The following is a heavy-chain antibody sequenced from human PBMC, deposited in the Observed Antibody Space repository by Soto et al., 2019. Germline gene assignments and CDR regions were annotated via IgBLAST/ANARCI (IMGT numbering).Heavy chain of an antibody. V-gene: IGHV5-51*01. CDR2: IYPGDSDT. Sequence: PGESLKISCKGSGYSFTSYWIGWVRQMPGKGLEWMGIIYPGDSDTRYSPSFQGQVTISADKSISTAYLQWSSLKASDTAMYYCARRRRIAAADYYFDYWGQGTLVTVSS. D-gene: IGHD6-13*01. CDR3: ARRRRIAAADYYFDY. CDR1: GYSFTSYW. J-gene: IGHJ4*02.